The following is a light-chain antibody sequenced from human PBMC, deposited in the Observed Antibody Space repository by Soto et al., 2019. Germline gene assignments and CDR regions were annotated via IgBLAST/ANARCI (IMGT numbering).Light chain of an antibody. CDR1: QSVSIW. CDR3: QQYSSCSS. Sequence: DLHMAQSPYPLSASLGARVTVTCRASQSVSIWVAWYQQRPGRAPKLLIYKASSLEYGVPSRFSGRGSGTEFTLTITSLQPDDFATYFCQQYSSCSSFGQGTKVDIK. J-gene: IGKJ1*01. CDR2: KAS. V-gene: IGKV1-5*03.